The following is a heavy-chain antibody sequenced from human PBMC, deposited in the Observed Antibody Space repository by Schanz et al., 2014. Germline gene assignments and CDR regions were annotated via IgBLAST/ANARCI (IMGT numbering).Heavy chain of an antibody. J-gene: IGHJ4*02. CDR1: GYTFTRYY. CDR3: ARGRAFDY. Sequence: QVQLVQSGAEVKKPGASVKASCKASGYTFTRYYIHWVRQAPGQGLEWMGIITPSGGSTNYAQKLQGRVTMTRNTSMSTAYIELHILTSEDTAVYYCARGRAFDYWGQGTLVTVSS. CDR2: ITPSGGST. V-gene: IGHV1-46*01.